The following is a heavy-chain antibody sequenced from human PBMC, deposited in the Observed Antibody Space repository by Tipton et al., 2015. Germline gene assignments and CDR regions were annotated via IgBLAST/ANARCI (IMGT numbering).Heavy chain of an antibody. Sequence: LRLSCAISGDSVSSNSAAWNWIRQSPSRGLEWLGNTYYRSKWYSDYAVSVKSRITINSDTSKNQFSLQLNSVTPEDTAVYYCTRDPAYYCGMDVWGQGPTVTVAS. V-gene: IGHV6-1*01. CDR1: GDSVSSNSAA. D-gene: IGHD6-25*01. J-gene: IGHJ6*02. CDR2: TYYRSKWYS. CDR3: TRDPAYYCGMDV.